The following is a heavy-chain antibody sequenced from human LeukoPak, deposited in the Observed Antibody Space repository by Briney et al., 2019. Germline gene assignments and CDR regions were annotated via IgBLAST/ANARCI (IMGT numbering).Heavy chain of an antibody. V-gene: IGHV1-24*01. D-gene: IGHD2-2*02. CDR1: GYTLTELS. Sequence: ASVKVSCKVSGYTLTELSMHWVRQAPGKGLEWMGGFDPEDGETIYAQKFQGRVTMTEDTSTDTAYMELSSLRSEDTAVYYCATDIVVVPAAIRFDYWGQGTLVTVSS. CDR3: ATDIVVVPAAIRFDY. J-gene: IGHJ4*02. CDR2: FDPEDGET.